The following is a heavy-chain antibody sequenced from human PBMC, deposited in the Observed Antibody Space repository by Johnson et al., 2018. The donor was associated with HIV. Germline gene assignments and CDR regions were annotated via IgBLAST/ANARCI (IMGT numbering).Heavy chain of an antibody. V-gene: IGHV3-23*04. J-gene: IGHJ3*02. CDR2: ISGDAGST. CDR3: ARPIARGASDI. Sequence: VQLVESGGGVVRPGGSLRLSCASSGFTFSNYAMSWVRRAPGKGLEWVSTISGDAGSTYYADSVKGRFTISRDNSKNTLYLQMNSLRAEDTAVYYCARPIARGASDIWGQGTMVIVSS. CDR1: GFTFSNYA. D-gene: IGHD3-10*01.